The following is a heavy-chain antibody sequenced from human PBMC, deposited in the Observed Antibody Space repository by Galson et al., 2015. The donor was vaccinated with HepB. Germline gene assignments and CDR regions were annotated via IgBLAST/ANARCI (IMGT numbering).Heavy chain of an antibody. J-gene: IGHJ4*02. D-gene: IGHD5-12*01. Sequence: SLRLSCAASGFNFGAYAIHWVRQASGKGPEWVGRIRRKDRNYATCYVPSLEGRFTISRDDSKNMAYLHMKRLKADDTAVYYCTRLGDFSGYSSRWGQGTQVTVSS. CDR1: GFNFGAYA. CDR3: TRLGDFSGYSSR. V-gene: IGHV3-73*01. CDR2: IRRKDRNYAT.